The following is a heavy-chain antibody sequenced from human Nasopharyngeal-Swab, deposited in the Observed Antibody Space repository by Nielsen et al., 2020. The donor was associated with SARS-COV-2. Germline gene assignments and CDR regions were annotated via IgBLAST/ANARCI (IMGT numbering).Heavy chain of an antibody. CDR2: INAGNGNT. Sequence: ASVKVSCKASGHTFTSYAMHWVRQAPGQRLEWMGWINAGNGNTKYSQKFQGRVTITRDTSASTAYMELSSLRSEDTAVYYCARVTVVSDWYFDLWGRGTLVTVSS. J-gene: IGHJ2*01. CDR1: GHTFTSYA. D-gene: IGHD4-23*01. V-gene: IGHV1-3*01. CDR3: ARVTVVSDWYFDL.